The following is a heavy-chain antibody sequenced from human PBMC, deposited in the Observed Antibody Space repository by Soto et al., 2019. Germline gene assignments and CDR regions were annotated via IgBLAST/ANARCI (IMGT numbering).Heavy chain of an antibody. CDR2: IFYSGST. CDR3: ARSISP. V-gene: IGHV4-31*01. D-gene: IGHD3-3*01. J-gene: IGHJ5*02. CDR1: GGSISSGGYY. Sequence: QVQLQESGPGLVKPSQTLSLTCTVSGGSISSGGYYWSWISQHPGKGLEWIGYIFYSGSTYYNPSLKSPVTIALDTSKIQFSLKLSTVTAADTAVYYCARSISPWGQGTLVTVSS.